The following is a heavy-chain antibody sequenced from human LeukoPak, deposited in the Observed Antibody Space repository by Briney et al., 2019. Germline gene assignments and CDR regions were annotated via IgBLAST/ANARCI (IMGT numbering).Heavy chain of an antibody. CDR3: AKSWWGYCSGGSCYWDY. D-gene: IGHD2-15*01. V-gene: IGHV3-30*18. Sequence: GGSLRLSCAASGFTFSSYGMHWVRQAPGKGLEWVSVISEDGSNKYYADSVKGRFTISRDNSKNTLYLQMNSLRAEDTAVYYCAKSWWGYCSGGSCYWDYWGQGTLVTVSS. J-gene: IGHJ4*02. CDR2: ISEDGSNK. CDR1: GFTFSSYG.